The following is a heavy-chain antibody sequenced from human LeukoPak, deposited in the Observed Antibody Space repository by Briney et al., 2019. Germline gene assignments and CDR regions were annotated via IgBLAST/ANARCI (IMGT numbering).Heavy chain of an antibody. CDR3: ARDLRGEYGDYVATSHYFDY. D-gene: IGHD4-17*01. CDR2: INPNSGGT. CDR1: GYTFTVYY. V-gene: IGHV1-2*02. J-gene: IGHJ4*02. Sequence: ASVKVSCKASGYTFTVYYMHWVRQAPGQGLEWMGWINPNSGGTNYAQKFQGRVTMTRDTSISTAYMELSRLRSDDTAVYYCARDLRGEYGDYVATSHYFDYWGQGTLLTVSS.